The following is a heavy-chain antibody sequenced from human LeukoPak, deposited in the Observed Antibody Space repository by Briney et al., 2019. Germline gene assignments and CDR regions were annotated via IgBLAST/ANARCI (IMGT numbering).Heavy chain of an antibody. CDR3: ARKMATTDDY. Sequence: GGSLRLSCAASGFTVSSNYMSWVHQAPGKGLEWVSVISGGGTTYYADSVKGRFTISRDNSNNTLYLQMNSLRAEDTAMYYCARKMATTDDYWGQGTLVTVSS. V-gene: IGHV3-53*01. CDR1: GFTVSSNY. D-gene: IGHD5-24*01. J-gene: IGHJ4*02. CDR2: ISGGGTT.